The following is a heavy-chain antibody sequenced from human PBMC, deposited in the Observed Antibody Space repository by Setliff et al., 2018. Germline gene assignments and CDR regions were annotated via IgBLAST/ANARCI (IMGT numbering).Heavy chain of an antibody. D-gene: IGHD4-4*01. V-gene: IGHV1-18*04. J-gene: IGHJ4*02. CDR2: ISAYNGNT. Sequence: ASVKVSCKASGHTFTGHHLHWVRQAPGQGLEWMGWISAYNGNTNYAQKLQGRVTMTTDTSTSTAYMELRSLRSDDTAVYYCARGNSNYYLFDYWGQGTLVTVSS. CDR1: GHTFTGHH. CDR3: ARGNSNYYLFDY.